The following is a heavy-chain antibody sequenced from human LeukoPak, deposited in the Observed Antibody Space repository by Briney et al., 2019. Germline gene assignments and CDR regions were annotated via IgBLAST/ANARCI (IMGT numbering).Heavy chain of an antibody. CDR3: ARERGQQLGYPHYYYYGMDV. Sequence: SVKVSCKASGYTFTSYDINWVRQATGQGLEWMGRIIPILGIANYAQKFQGRVTITADKSTSTAYMELSSLRSEDMAAYYCARERGQQLGYPHYYYYGMDVWGQGTTVTVSS. CDR2: IIPILGIA. V-gene: IGHV1-69*04. CDR1: GYTFTSYD. J-gene: IGHJ6*02. D-gene: IGHD6-13*01.